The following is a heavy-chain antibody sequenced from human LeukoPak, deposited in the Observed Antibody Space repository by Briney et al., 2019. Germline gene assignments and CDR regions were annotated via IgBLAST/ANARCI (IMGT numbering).Heavy chain of an antibody. V-gene: IGHV3-13*01. CDR3: ARGRGGYMDV. CDR2: IGTAGDT. J-gene: IGHJ6*03. CDR1: GFTFSGYD. D-gene: IGHD3-3*01. Sequence: PGGSLRLSCAASGFTFSGYDMHWVRQATGKGLDWVSAIGTAGDTYYPGSVKGRFTISRENAKNSLYLQMNSLRAGDTAVYYCARGRGGYMDVWGKGTTVTVSS.